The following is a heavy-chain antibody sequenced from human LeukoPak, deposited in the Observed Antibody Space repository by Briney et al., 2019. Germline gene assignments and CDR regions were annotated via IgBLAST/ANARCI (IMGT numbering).Heavy chain of an antibody. J-gene: IGHJ4*02. V-gene: IGHV3-30*03. CDR1: GFTFSSYG. CDR3: TRGNYDILTGYNAVDY. CDR2: ISYDGSNK. D-gene: IGHD3-9*01. Sequence: GGSLRLSCAASGFTFSSYGMHWVRQAPGKGLEWVAVISYDGSNKYYADSVKGRFTISRDNSKNTLYLQMNSLRAEDTAVYYCTRGNYDILTGYNAVDYWGQGTLVTVSS.